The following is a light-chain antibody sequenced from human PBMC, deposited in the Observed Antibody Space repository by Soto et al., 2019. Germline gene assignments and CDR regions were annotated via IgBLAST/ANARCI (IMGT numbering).Light chain of an antibody. J-gene: IGKJ4*01. CDR2: DAS. Sequence: IVLTQSPGTVSFAPGERATLSCRASQSVSSSSLAWYQQRPGQAPRLLIYDASKRAAGIPARFSGRGSGTDFTLTISSLDPEDFAVYYCQQRFDWPLTFGGGTKVDI. CDR3: QQRFDWPLT. V-gene: IGKV3-11*01. CDR1: QSVSSSS.